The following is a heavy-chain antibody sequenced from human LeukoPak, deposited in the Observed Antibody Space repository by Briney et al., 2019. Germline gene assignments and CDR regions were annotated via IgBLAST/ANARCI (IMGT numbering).Heavy chain of an antibody. Sequence: GGSLRLSCAASGFTFSSYAMSWVRQAPGKGLEWVSAISGSGGSTYCADSVKGRFTISRDNSKNTLYLQMNSLRAEDTAVYYCAKEVYYYDSSGKFDYWGQGTLVTVSS. CDR2: ISGSGGST. D-gene: IGHD3-22*01. CDR1: GFTFSSYA. V-gene: IGHV3-23*01. CDR3: AKEVYYYDSSGKFDY. J-gene: IGHJ4*02.